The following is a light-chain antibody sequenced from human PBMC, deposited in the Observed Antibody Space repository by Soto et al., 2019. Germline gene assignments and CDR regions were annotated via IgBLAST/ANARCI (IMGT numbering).Light chain of an antibody. V-gene: IGLV2-14*01. CDR2: EVS. CDR1: SSDVGGYNY. CDR3: SSYTSSSTRE. Sequence: QSALTQPASVSGSPGQSITISCTGTSSDVGGYNYVSWYQQHPGKAPKLMIYEVSNRPSGVSNRFSGSKSGNTASLTISGLEAEDEADYYCSSYTSSSTREFGGGTKLTVL. J-gene: IGLJ3*02.